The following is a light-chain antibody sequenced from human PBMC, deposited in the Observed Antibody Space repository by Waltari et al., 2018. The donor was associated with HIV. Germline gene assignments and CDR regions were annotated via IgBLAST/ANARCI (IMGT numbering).Light chain of an antibody. Sequence: QWLLTQPPPASGTHGQTLSVSGSGISPNIGINDVYWYQHFPGTAPKLLMYRNGQRPSGVPARFSGSKSGTSASLAISGLRAEDEADYYCATWDDNLGGRVFGGGTKLTVL. CDR2: RNG. CDR3: ATWDDNLGGRV. J-gene: IGLJ3*02. V-gene: IGLV1-47*01. CDR1: SPNIGIND.